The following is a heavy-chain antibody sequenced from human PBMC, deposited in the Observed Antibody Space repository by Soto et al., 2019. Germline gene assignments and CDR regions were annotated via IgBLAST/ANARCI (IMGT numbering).Heavy chain of an antibody. CDR1: GFSLSTSGVG. CDR2: IYWDEDK. J-gene: IGHJ5*02. D-gene: IGHD3-22*01. V-gene: IGHV2-5*02. CDR3: ARRVNYDSTRFDP. Sequence: QITLKESGPTLVKPTQTLTLTCTFSGFSLSTSGVGVGWIRQPPGKALEWLALIYWDEDKRYSPSLKSRLTITKETPKTHELLTMTKMDPVDTATYYCARRVNYDSTRFDPWGQGTLVTVSS.